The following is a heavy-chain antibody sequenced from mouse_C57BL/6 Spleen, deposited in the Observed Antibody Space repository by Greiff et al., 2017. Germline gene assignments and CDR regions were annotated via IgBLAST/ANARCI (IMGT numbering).Heavy chain of an antibody. CDR1: GYAFSSYW. J-gene: IGHJ2*01. CDR3: ARREGNYGSYYFDY. Sequence: QVQLKESGAELVKPGASVKISCKASGYAFSSYWMNWVKQRPGKGLEWIGQIYPGDGDTNYNGKFKGKATLTADKSSSTAYMQLSSLTSEDSAVYFCARREGNYGSYYFDYWGQGTTRTVSS. D-gene: IGHD2-1*01. CDR2: IYPGDGDT. V-gene: IGHV1-80*01.